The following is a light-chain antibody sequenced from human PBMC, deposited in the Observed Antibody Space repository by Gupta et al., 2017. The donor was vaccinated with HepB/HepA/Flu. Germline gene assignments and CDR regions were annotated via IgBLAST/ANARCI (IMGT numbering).Light chain of an antibody. Sequence: EIVLTQSPATLSVSPGERATLSCRASQSVGNYLAWYQHKPGQAPRLLIYDASNRATGIPARFNGNGTGTEFTLTISTLETEDAAVYYRQHRNNWPIPFSHGTKVDIK. CDR1: QSVGNY. J-gene: IGKJ3*01. V-gene: IGKV3-11*01. CDR2: DAS. CDR3: QHRNNWPIP.